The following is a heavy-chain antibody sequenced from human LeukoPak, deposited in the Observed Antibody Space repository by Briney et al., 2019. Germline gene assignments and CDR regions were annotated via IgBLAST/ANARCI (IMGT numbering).Heavy chain of an antibody. Sequence: SETLSLTCTVSGGSISSSSYYWGWIRQPPGKVLEWIGSIYYSGSTYYNPSLKSRVTISVDTSKNQFSLKLSSVTAADTAVYYCARDSKDPSWTYYFDYWGQGTLVTVSS. V-gene: IGHV4-39*07. J-gene: IGHJ4*02. CDR1: GGSISSSSYY. CDR2: IYYSGST. CDR3: ARDSKDPSWTYYFDY. D-gene: IGHD3/OR15-3a*01.